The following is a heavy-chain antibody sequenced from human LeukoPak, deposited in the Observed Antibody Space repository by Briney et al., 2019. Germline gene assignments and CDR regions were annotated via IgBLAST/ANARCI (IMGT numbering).Heavy chain of an antibody. CDR1: GGTFSSYA. CDR3: AISREMATLGYYFDY. V-gene: IGHV1-69*13. Sequence: SVKVSCKAPGGTFSSYAISWVRQAPGQGLEWMGGIIPIFGTANYAQKFQGRVTITADESTSTAYMELSSLRSEDTAAYYCAISREMATLGYYFDYWGQGTLVTVSS. J-gene: IGHJ4*02. CDR2: IIPIFGTA. D-gene: IGHD5-24*01.